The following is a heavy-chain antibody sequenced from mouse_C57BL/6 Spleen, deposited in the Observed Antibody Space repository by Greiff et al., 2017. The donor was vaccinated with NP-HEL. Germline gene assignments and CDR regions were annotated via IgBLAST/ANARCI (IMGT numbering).Heavy chain of an antibody. CDR2: ISYSGST. D-gene: IGHD1-1*01. V-gene: IGHV3-1*01. Sequence: EVQLVESGPGMVKPSQSLSLTCTVTGYSITSGYDWHWIRHFPGNKLEWMGYISYSGSTNYNPSLKSRISITHDTSKNHFFLKLNSVTTEDTATYYCARDYGGEFDYWGQGTTLTVSS. CDR3: ARDYGGEFDY. J-gene: IGHJ2*01. CDR1: GYSITSGYD.